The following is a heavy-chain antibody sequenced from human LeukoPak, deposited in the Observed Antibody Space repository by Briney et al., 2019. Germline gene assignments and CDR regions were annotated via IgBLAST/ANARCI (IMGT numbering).Heavy chain of an antibody. CDR2: MNPNSGNT. Sequence: ASVKVSCKASGYTFTSYDINWVRQATGQGLEWMGWMNPNSGNTGYTQKFQGRVTMTSNTSISTAYMELSSLRFEDTAVYYCAREGLAAGDTNWFDPWGQGTLVTVSS. D-gene: IGHD6-13*01. CDR1: GYTFTSYD. V-gene: IGHV1-8*01. CDR3: AREGLAAGDTNWFDP. J-gene: IGHJ5*02.